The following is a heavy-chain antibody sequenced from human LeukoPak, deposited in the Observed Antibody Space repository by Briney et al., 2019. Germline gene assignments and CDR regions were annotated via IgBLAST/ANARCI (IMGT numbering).Heavy chain of an antibody. J-gene: IGHJ3*02. D-gene: IGHD2-2*01. CDR3: ARGRGLPRYCSSTSCYSVRAFDI. V-gene: IGHV1-69*13. Sequence: ASVKVSCKASGGTFSSYAISWVRQAPGQGLEWMGGIIPIFGTANYAQKFQGRVTITADESTSTAYMELSSLRSEDTAVYYCARGRGLPRYCSSTSCYSVRAFDIWGQGTMVTVSS. CDR2: IIPIFGTA. CDR1: GGTFSSYA.